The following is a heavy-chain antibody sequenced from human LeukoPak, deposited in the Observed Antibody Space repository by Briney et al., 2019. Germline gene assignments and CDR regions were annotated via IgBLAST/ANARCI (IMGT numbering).Heavy chain of an antibody. CDR3: AKGDTAMVPGY. D-gene: IGHD5-18*01. CDR1: GFTFSSYA. V-gene: IGHV3-23*01. J-gene: IGHJ4*02. CDR2: INYSGGST. Sequence: GGSLRLSCAASGFTFSSYAMSWVRQAPGKGLEWVSSINYSGGSTYYADSVKGRFTISRDNSKNTLYLQMNSLRAEDTAVYYCAKGDTAMVPGYWGQGTLVTVSS.